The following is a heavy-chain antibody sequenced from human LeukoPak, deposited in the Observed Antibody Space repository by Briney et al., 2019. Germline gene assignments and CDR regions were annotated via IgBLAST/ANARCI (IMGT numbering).Heavy chain of an antibody. CDR2: IGVSGSTM. V-gene: IGHV3-48*03. CDR3: ARERYWSSTSCPHGDLDY. J-gene: IGHJ4*02. Sequence: PGGSLRLSCAASGFTFSSYEMNWARQAPGKGLEWVSYIGVSGSTMYYAESVKGRFTISRDNAKNSLYLQMNSLRAEDTAVYYCARERYWSSTSCPHGDLDYWGQGTLVSVSS. CDR1: GFTFSSYE. D-gene: IGHD2-2*01.